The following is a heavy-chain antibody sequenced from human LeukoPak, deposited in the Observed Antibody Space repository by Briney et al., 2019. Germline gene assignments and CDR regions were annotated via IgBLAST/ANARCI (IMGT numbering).Heavy chain of an antibody. Sequence: GGSLRLSCAASGFTFNNYGMSWVRQAPGKGLEWVAVISYDGSNKYYADSVKGRFTISRDNSKNTLYLQMNSLRAEDTAVYYCAGDSVGSWYRVGLDYWGQGTLVTVSS. D-gene: IGHD6-13*01. CDR1: GFTFNNYG. CDR2: ISYDGSNK. CDR3: AGDSVGSWYRVGLDY. J-gene: IGHJ4*02. V-gene: IGHV3-30*03.